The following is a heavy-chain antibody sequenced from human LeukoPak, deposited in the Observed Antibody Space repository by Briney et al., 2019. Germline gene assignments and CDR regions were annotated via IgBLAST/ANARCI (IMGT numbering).Heavy chain of an antibody. V-gene: IGHV3-21*01. CDR2: ISSSSSYI. Sequence: GGSLRLSCAASGFTFSSYSMNWVRQAPGKGLEWVSSISSSSSYIYYADSVKGRFTIPRDNAKNSLYLQMNSLRAEDTAVYYCAREIGSGCYGHEYFQHWGQGTLVTVSS. CDR1: GFTFSSYS. J-gene: IGHJ1*01. D-gene: IGHD1-26*01. CDR3: AREIGSGCYGHEYFQH.